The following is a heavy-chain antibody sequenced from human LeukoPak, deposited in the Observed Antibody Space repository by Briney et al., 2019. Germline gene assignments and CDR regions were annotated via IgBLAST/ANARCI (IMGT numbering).Heavy chain of an antibody. CDR1: GYSISSGYY. D-gene: IGHD6-25*01. J-gene: IGHJ4*02. CDR2: IYHSGST. Sequence: PSETLSLTCAVSGYSISSGYYWDWIRQSPGEGLEWIGSIYHSGSTYYNPSLRSRVTISPDTSKNQFSLKLTSVNVADTAMYYCARAPLAGSSLYFDYWGQGTLVTVSS. CDR3: ARAPLAGSSLYFDY. V-gene: IGHV4-38-2*01.